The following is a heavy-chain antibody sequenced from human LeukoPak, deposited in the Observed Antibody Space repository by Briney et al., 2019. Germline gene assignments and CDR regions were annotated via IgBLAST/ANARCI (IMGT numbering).Heavy chain of an antibody. CDR2: IYHSGST. CDR1: GYSISSGYY. D-gene: IGHD3-9*01. CDR3: ARSHPILRYFDWLLPFDY. V-gene: IGHV4-38-2*02. Sequence: PSETLSLTCTVSGYSISSGYYWGWIRQPPGKGLEWIGSIYHSGSTYYNPSLRSRVTISGDTSRNQFSLNLRSVTAADTAVYYCARSHPILRYFDWLLPFDYWGQGTLVTVSS. J-gene: IGHJ4*02.